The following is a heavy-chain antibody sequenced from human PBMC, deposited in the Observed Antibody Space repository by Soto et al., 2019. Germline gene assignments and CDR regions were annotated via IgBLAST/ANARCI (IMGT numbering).Heavy chain of an antibody. Sequence: QVVLLQSGAEVKEPGSSVRVSCKSSRGTFTTDAISWVRQAPGQGLEWMGVIIPVFGPPTYAQRFQGRVTISADESTSTAHLELSNLRSEDTAIYYCVRGGHNSGWYRTFDFWGQGTLVTVSS. CDR3: VRGGHNSGWYRTFDF. V-gene: IGHV1-69*01. J-gene: IGHJ4*02. CDR2: IIPVFGPP. CDR1: RGTFTTDA. D-gene: IGHD6-13*01.